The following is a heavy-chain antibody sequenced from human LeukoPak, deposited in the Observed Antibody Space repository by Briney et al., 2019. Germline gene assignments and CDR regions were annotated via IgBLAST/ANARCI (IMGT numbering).Heavy chain of an antibody. D-gene: IGHD6-13*01. V-gene: IGHV3-74*01. J-gene: IGHJ6*02. CDR3: AKYSSISNYYYGMDV. CDR1: GFTLSSYW. Sequence: GGSLRLSCAASGFTLSSYWMYWVRQAPGKGLVWVSRINSDGSITNYADSVKGRFTISRDNAKNTLYLQMNSLRAEDTAVYYCAKYSSISNYYYGMDVWGQGTTVTVSS. CDR2: INSDGSIT.